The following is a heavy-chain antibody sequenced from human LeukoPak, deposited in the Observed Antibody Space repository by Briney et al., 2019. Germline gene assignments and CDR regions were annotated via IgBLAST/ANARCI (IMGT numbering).Heavy chain of an antibody. Sequence: GGSLRLSCEASGFTFSSYTLTWVRQAPGKGLEWVSSISSSSGYIYYADSVKGRFTISRDNAKRSLSLQMNSLRDEDTAAYYCAKISWDGRGTFDWGQGTLVTVSS. CDR1: GFTFSSYT. D-gene: IGHD1-1*01. V-gene: IGHV3-21*04. CDR3: AKISWDGRGTFD. J-gene: IGHJ4*02. CDR2: ISSSSGYI.